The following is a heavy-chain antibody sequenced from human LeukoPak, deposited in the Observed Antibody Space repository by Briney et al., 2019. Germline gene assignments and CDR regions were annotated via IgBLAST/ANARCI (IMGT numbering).Heavy chain of an antibody. Sequence: GGTLRLSSAASGFSLINYAMSWVRQAPARGPEGLSSMKGGGETFYADSVKGRFTLSRDDPRNTVYLQLNNLRVEDTARYYCARASWISTADGVCWGGGAQVTVSS. V-gene: IGHV3-23*01. J-gene: IGHJ4*02. D-gene: IGHD3-3*01. CDR3: ARASWISTADGVC. CDR2: MKGGGET. CDR1: GFSLINYA.